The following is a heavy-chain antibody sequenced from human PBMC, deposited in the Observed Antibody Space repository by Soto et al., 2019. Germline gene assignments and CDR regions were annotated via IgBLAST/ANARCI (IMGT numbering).Heavy chain of an antibody. V-gene: IGHV4-30-4*01. CDR2: IYYTGKT. CDR3: GRDLTSNANCIDP. CDR1: GDYIHVGGYY. J-gene: IGHJ5*02. Sequence: SETLSLTGSVSGDYIHVGGYYWTWIRQRPGKGLEWMGYIYYTGKTYYNPYLESRLTMSVDRSKNQFSLRLTSVTAADTAVYFCGRDLTSNANCIDPWGQGTLVTVS. D-gene: IGHD2-2*01.